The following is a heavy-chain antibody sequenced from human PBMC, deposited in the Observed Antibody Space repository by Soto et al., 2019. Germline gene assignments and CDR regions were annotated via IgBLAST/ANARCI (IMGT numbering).Heavy chain of an antibody. CDR2: IYKSATT. Sequence: SETLSLTCSVSGDSISNLDYFWAWIRQPPGQALEYIGYIYKSATTYYNPSFESRVAISVDTSKSQFSLNVTSVTAADTAVYFCARGRYCLTGRCFPNWFDAWGQGALVTVSS. J-gene: IGHJ5*02. D-gene: IGHD7-27*01. CDR1: GDSISNLDYF. CDR3: ARGRYCLTGRCFPNWFDA. V-gene: IGHV4-30-4*01.